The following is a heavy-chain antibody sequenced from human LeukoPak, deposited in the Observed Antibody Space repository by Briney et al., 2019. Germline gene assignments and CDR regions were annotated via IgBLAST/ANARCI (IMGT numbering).Heavy chain of an antibody. Sequence: SETLSLTCAVSGYSISSGYYWGWIRQPPGKGLEWIGNGYHSGSTDYTPSLKSRVTISVDTSKNQFSLKLSSVTAADTAIYYCVRIDYSKNVDYWGQGTLVTVSS. CDR1: GYSISSGYY. J-gene: IGHJ4*02. CDR2: GYHSGST. D-gene: IGHD4-11*01. CDR3: VRIDYSKNVDY. V-gene: IGHV4-38-2*01.